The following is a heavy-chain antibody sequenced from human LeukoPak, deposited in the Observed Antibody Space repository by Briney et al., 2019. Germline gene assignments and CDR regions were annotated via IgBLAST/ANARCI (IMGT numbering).Heavy chain of an antibody. D-gene: IGHD3-10*01. CDR2: IRYDGSNK. V-gene: IGHV3-30*02. CDR1: GFTFSSYG. J-gene: IGHJ4*02. Sequence: GGSLGLSCAASGFTFSSYGMHWVRQAPGKGLEWVAFIRYDGSNKYYADSVKGRFTISRDNSKNTLYLQMNSLRAEDTAVYYCVKDGDYYGSGSRPHDYWGQGTLVTVSS. CDR3: VKDGDYYGSGSRPHDY.